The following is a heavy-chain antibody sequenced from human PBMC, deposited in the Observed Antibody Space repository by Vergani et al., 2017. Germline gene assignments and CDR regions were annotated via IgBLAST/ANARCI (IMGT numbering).Heavy chain of an antibody. D-gene: IGHD1-26*01. CDR2: INPNSGYA. J-gene: IGHJ6*02. CDR1: EYTFTDYY. V-gene: IGHV1-2*02. Sequence: QVQLVQSGAEVKEPGASVKVSCRASEYTFTDYYTHWVRQAPGQGLEWMGWINPNSGYADFAQKFQGRVTMTRDTSTSTAYMELSNLISEDTAVYYCARENVIVGAAAYYRYGLDVWGQGTTVTVSS. CDR3: ARENVIVGAAAYYRYGLDV.